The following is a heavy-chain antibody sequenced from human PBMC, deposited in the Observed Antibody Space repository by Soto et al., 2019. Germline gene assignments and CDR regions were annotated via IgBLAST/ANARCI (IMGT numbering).Heavy chain of an antibody. V-gene: IGHV4-39*07. CDR1: GDSISSRGYY. CDR2: MYYSGST. J-gene: IGHJ4*02. D-gene: IGHD2-15*01. Sequence: PSETLSLTCTVSGDSISSRGYYWGWIRQPPGKGLEYIASMYYSGSTYYNPSLRSRVTISVDTSKNQFSLKLSSVTAADTAVYYCATMVVAATSGLYYFDYWGQGTLVTVSS. CDR3: ATMVVAATSGLYYFDY.